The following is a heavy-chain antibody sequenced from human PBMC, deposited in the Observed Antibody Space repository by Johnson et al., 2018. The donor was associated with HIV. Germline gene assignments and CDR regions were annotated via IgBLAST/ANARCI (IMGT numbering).Heavy chain of an antibody. J-gene: IGHJ3*02. Sequence: VQLVESGGGEVQPGRSLRLSCAASGFTFSGYGMHWVRQAPGKGLEWVSYISSSGSTVYYADSVKGRFTISRDNAKNSLYLQMNSLRAEDTAVYFCAREMVGARGIDDAFDIWGQGTMVTVSS. CDR3: AREMVGARGIDDAFDI. CDR1: GFTFSGYG. D-gene: IGHD1-26*01. CDR2: ISSSGSTV. V-gene: IGHV3-48*04.